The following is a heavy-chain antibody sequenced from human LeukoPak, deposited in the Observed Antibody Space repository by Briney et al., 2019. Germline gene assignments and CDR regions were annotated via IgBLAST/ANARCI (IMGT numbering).Heavy chain of an antibody. J-gene: IGHJ4*02. D-gene: IGHD3-10*01. V-gene: IGHV3-48*01. Sequence: PGGSLRLSCAASVFTFSTYSMNWVRQTPGKGLEWVSYITGGSNTRYYADSVKGRFTISRDNAKNSLYLQMNSLRAEGTAVYYCSRCHVWFGESCSDWGQGTLVTVSS. CDR2: ITGGSNTR. CDR1: VFTFSTYS. CDR3: SRCHVWFGESCSD.